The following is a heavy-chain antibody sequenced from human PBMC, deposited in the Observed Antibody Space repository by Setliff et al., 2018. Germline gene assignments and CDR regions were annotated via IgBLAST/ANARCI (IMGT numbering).Heavy chain of an antibody. CDR1: GASLSSGTYY. CDR2: IYYRGDT. CDR3: ARTGTYRYFDY. Sequence: PSETLSLTCTVSGASLSSGTYYWGWNRQPPGKGLEWIGRIYYRGDTYYNASLKGRLTISVDTAQNQFSLRLTSVTAADTAVYYCARTGTYRYFDYWGQGALVTVSS. D-gene: IGHD1-1*01. J-gene: IGHJ4*02. V-gene: IGHV4-39*01.